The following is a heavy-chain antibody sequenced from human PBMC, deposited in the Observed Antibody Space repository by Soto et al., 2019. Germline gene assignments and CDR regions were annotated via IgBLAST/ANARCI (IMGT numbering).Heavy chain of an antibody. D-gene: IGHD6-13*01. CDR2: IFANGHT. Sequence: QLQLQESGPGLVKASETLPLTCIVSGGSISEKYWNWVRQPPGKGLEWIGLIFANGHTDYNPSLKSRVTMSVDASKNQFSLRLTSMTAADTAVYYCVASLAASGLNWLDPWGRGTLVTVSS. J-gene: IGHJ5*02. V-gene: IGHV4-4*07. CDR1: GGSISEKY. CDR3: VASLAASGLNWLDP.